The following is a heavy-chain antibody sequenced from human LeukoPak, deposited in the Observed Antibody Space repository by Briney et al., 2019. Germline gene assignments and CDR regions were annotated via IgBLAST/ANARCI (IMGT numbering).Heavy chain of an antibody. V-gene: IGHV1-8*02. CDR3: ARAIAIAVAGSCWFDP. CDR2: INPNSGNT. Sequence: ASVKVSCKASGYTFTGYYMHWVRQAPGQGLEWMGWINPNSGNTGYAQKFQGRVTMTRNTSISTAYMELSSLRSEDTAVYYCARAIAIAVAGSCWFDPWGQGTLVSVSS. D-gene: IGHD6-19*01. CDR1: GYTFTGYY. J-gene: IGHJ5*02.